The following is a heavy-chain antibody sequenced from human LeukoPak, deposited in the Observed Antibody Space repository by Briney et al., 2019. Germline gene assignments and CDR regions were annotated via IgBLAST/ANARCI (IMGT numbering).Heavy chain of an antibody. Sequence: PGGSLRLSCAASGFTFSNARMSWVRQAPGKGLEWVGRIKSKTDGGTTDYAAPVKGRFTISRDDSKNTLYLQMNSLKTEDTAVYYCTTDSGGYEPDYYYYYMDVWGKGTTVTVSS. CDR3: TTDSGGYEPDYYYYYMDV. J-gene: IGHJ6*03. D-gene: IGHD3-16*01. V-gene: IGHV3-15*01. CDR2: IKSKTDGGTT. CDR1: GFTFSNAR.